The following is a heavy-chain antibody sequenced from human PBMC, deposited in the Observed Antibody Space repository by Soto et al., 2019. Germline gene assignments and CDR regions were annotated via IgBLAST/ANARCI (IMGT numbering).Heavy chain of an antibody. V-gene: IGHV4-4*07. CDR1: GGSIRSYY. D-gene: IGHD3-22*01. CDR3: ARAQYYHDSSGIHDAFDI. Sequence: SETLSLTCTVSGGSIRSYYWSWIRQPAGKGLEWIGRIYTSGSTNYNPSLKSRVTMSVDTSKNQFSLKLSSVTAADTAVYYCARAQYYHDSSGIHDAFDIWGLGTMVT. J-gene: IGHJ3*02. CDR2: IYTSGST.